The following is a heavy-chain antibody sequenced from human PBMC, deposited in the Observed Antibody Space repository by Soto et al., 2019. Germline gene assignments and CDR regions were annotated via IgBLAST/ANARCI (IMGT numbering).Heavy chain of an antibody. J-gene: IGHJ4*02. V-gene: IGHV3-9*01. Sequence: EVQLVESGGGLVQPGRSLRLSCTASGFSFDDYSMHWVRQAPGKGLEWVSGISWNSGDLGYADSVKGRFTISRDNAKNSLYLQMSSLRTDDTALYYCAKGGPNVGVAPPPDYWGQGTLVIVSS. CDR2: ISWNSGDL. CDR1: GFSFDDYS. CDR3: AKGGPNVGVAPPPDY. D-gene: IGHD1-26*01.